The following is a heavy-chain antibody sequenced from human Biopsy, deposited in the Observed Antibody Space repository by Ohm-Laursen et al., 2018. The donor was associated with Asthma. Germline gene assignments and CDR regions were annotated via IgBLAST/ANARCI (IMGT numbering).Heavy chain of an antibody. Sequence: SLRLSCAASGFTFSSYGMHWARQAPGKGLEWVAVISYDGSNKYYADSVKGRFTISRDNSKNTLYLQMNSLRAEDTTVYYCASQSSGPDFWSGYYYFDYWGQGTLVTVSS. V-gene: IGHV3-30*03. D-gene: IGHD3-3*01. CDR3: ASQSSGPDFWSGYYYFDY. CDR1: GFTFSSYG. CDR2: ISYDGSNK. J-gene: IGHJ4*02.